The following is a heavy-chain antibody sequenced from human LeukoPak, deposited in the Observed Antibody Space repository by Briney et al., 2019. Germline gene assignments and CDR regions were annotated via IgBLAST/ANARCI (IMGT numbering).Heavy chain of an antibody. V-gene: IGHV3-7*03. Sequence: GGSLRLSCAASGFTFSSYWMNWARQAPGKGLEWVASINHNGNVNYYVDSVKGRSTISRDNAKNSLYLQMSNLRAEDTAVYFCARGGGLDVWGQGATVTVSS. D-gene: IGHD3-16*01. CDR2: INHNGNVN. CDR3: ARGGGLDV. J-gene: IGHJ6*02. CDR1: GFTFSSYW.